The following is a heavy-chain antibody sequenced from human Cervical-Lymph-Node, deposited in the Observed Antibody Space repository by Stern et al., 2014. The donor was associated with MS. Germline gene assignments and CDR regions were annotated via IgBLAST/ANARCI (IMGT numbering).Heavy chain of an antibody. CDR2: IHDSGST. D-gene: IGHD1-26*01. Sequence: VQLVESGPGLVKPSQTLSLTCTVSGGSISSSGYYWSWIRQPADKGLEWIGRIHDSGSTYYNPSPKERVTISMDTDKNQFSLKLPSVTAADTAVYYCATTRWDLFTWNWFDPWGQGTLVTVSS. CDR1: GGSISSSGYY. V-gene: IGHV4-61*02. CDR3: ATTRWDLFTWNWFDP. J-gene: IGHJ5*02.